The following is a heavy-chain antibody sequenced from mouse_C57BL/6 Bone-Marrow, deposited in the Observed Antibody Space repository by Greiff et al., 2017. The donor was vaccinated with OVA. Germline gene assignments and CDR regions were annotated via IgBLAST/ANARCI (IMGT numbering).Heavy chain of an antibody. V-gene: IGHV5-12*01. Sequence: EVMLVESGGGLVQPGGSLKLSCAASGFTFSDYYMYWVRQTPEKRLEWVAYISNGGGSTYYPDTVKGRFTFSRDNAKNTLYLQMSRLKSEDTAMYYCARRGYYYGPFYAMDYWGQGTSVTVSS. J-gene: IGHJ4*01. CDR1: GFTFSDYY. D-gene: IGHD1-1*01. CDR3: ARRGYYYGPFYAMDY. CDR2: ISNGGGST.